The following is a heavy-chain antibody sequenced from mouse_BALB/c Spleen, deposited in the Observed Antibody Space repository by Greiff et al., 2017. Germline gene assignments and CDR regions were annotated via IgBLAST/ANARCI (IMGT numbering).Heavy chain of an antibody. J-gene: IGHJ2*01. D-gene: IGHD2-1*01. V-gene: IGHV1-80*01. CDR2: IYPGDGDT. Sequence: QVQLQQSGAELVRPGSSVKISCKASGYAFSSYWMNWVKQRPGQGLEWIGQIYPGDGDTNYNGKFTGKATLTADKSSSTAYMKLSSLTSEDSAGYFCAKDGNYYFDYWGQGTTLTVSS. CDR1: GYAFSSYW. CDR3: AKDGNYYFDY.